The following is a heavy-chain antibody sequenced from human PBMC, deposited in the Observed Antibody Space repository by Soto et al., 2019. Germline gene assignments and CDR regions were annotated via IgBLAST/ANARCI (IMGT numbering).Heavy chain of an antibody. CDR3: AREGRMGTFDY. J-gene: IGHJ4*02. CDR2: FYYSGST. D-gene: IGHD1-1*01. CDR1: GGSVSGGSYF. V-gene: IGHV4-61*01. Sequence: QVQLQESGPGLVRPSETLSLTCTVSGGSVSGGSYFWSWVRQPPGKGLEWIGYFYYSGSTKYNPSLKSLVTILGDTSKNPFSLKLNSVTAADTAVYYCAREGRMGTFDYWGQGALVTVSS.